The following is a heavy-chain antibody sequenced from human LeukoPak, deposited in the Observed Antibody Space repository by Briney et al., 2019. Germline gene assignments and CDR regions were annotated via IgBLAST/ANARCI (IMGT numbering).Heavy chain of an antibody. D-gene: IGHD2-2*02. J-gene: IGHJ3*02. Sequence: PXETLSLTCAVYGGSFSGYYWSWIRQPPGKGLEWIGEINHSGSTNYNPSLKSRVTISVDTSKNQFSLKLSSVTAADTAVYYCARPGAVVPAAISTPRAFDIWGQGTMVTVSS. CDR3: ARPGAVVPAAISTPRAFDI. V-gene: IGHV4-34*01. CDR1: GGSFSGYY. CDR2: INHSGST.